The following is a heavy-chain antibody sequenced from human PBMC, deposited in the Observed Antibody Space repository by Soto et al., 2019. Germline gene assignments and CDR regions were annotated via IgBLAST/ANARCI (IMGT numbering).Heavy chain of an antibody. Sequence: EVQLVESGGGLVQPGGSLRLSCAASGFTFSNSWMSWVRQAPGKGLECVANIKHDGTVKYYVDSVKGRFTVSRDNAQNQLYLQMDSLRADDTAVYYCTKGLITAASWGQGTLVTVSS. J-gene: IGHJ4*02. CDR3: TKGLITAAS. CDR2: IKHDGTVK. CDR1: GFTFSNSW. D-gene: IGHD3-16*01. V-gene: IGHV3-7*01.